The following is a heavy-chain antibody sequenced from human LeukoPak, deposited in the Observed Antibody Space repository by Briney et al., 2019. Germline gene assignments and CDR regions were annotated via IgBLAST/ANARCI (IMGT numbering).Heavy chain of an antibody. Sequence: GGSLRLSCAASGFSFSDARMNWVRQAPGKGLEWVGHIRSKADGGTPDYIAPVKGRFTISRDDSKDTLYLQMNGLNTEDTAMYYCTTRSPARYCSDGACYSSADYWGQGTLVTVSS. CDR3: TTRSPARYCSDGACYSSADY. J-gene: IGHJ4*02. D-gene: IGHD2-15*01. CDR1: GFSFSDAR. V-gene: IGHV3-15*07. CDR2: IRSKADGGTP.